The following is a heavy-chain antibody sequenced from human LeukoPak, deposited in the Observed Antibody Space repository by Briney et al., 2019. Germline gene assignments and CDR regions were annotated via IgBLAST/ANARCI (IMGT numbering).Heavy chain of an antibody. CDR3: ARGGRIAAAGFDY. V-gene: IGHV4-31*03. CDR2: IYYSGST. Sequence: SQTLSLTCTVSGSSISSGGYYWSWIRQHPGKGLEWIGYIYYSGSTYYNPSLKSRVTISVDTSKNQFSLKLSSVTAADTAVYYCARGGRIAAAGFDYWGQGTLVTVSS. J-gene: IGHJ4*02. D-gene: IGHD6-13*01. CDR1: GSSISSGGYY.